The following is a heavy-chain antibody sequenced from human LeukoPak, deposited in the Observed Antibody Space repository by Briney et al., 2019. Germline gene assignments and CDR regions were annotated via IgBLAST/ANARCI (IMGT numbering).Heavy chain of an antibody. CDR1: GGSISSYY. Sequence: SETLSLTCTVSGGSISSYYWSWIRQPPGKGLEWIGYIYYSGSTNYNPSLKSRVTISVDTSKNQFSLKLSSVTAADTAVYYCARVSDTAMAERYFDLWGRGTLVTVSP. CDR2: IYYSGST. D-gene: IGHD5-18*01. J-gene: IGHJ2*01. CDR3: ARVSDTAMAERYFDL. V-gene: IGHV4-59*08.